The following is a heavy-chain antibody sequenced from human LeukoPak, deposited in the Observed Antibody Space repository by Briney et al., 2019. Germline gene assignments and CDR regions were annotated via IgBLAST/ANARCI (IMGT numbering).Heavy chain of an antibody. Sequence: PSETLSLTCNVSGDSISSGYYWGWIRRPPGEGLVWMGSVNHTGSTSYNPSLRSRVSISVDKSTNHISLEVTSVTAADTAVYYCARDWGFGDSEDWFDPWGQGTLVTVSS. J-gene: IGHJ5*02. CDR2: VNHTGST. D-gene: IGHD3-10*01. CDR1: GDSISSGYY. CDR3: ARDWGFGDSEDWFDP. V-gene: IGHV4-38-2*02.